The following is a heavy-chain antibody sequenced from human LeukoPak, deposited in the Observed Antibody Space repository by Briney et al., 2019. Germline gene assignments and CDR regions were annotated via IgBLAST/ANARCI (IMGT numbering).Heavy chain of an antibody. Sequence: GGSLRLSCAVSSVTFSSYEMSWVRQAPGKGLEWVSYISGSGIKHYADSVKGRFTISRDNAKNSLYLQMNSLRVEDTAVYYCAREDTGVAFDIWGQGTTVTV. J-gene: IGHJ3*02. D-gene: IGHD2-8*01. CDR3: AREDTGVAFDI. CDR1: SVTFSSYE. V-gene: IGHV3-48*03. CDR2: ISGSGIK.